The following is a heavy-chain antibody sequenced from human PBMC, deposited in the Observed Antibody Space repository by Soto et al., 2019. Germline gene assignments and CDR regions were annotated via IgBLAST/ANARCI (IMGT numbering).Heavy chain of an antibody. CDR3: ARDGIGGTDFRGLLDY. D-gene: IGHD1-7*01. Sequence: QVQLEQSGGGVVQPGGSLRLSCVVPGSIFIGYGMHWVRQAPGKGLEGVAVIWHDGSEIYYADSVKGRFTISRDNSKNPLYLQMNSLRAEGTAVYYCARDGIGGTDFRGLLDYWGQGTLVPVSS. CDR2: IWHDGSEI. J-gene: IGHJ4*02. CDR1: GSIFIGYG. V-gene: IGHV3-33*01.